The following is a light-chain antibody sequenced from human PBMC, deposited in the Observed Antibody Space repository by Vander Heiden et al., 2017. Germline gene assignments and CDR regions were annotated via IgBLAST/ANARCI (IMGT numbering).Light chain of an antibody. V-gene: IGLV3-19*01. CDR2: GKN. CDR3: NSRDSSGNHYV. Sequence: SSELTQDPAVSVALGQTVRITCQGDSLRSYYASWYQQKQGQAPVLVIYGKNNRPSEIPDRFSGSSSGNTASLTITGAQAEDEADYYCNSRDSSGNHYVFGTGTKVTVL. CDR1: SLRSYY. J-gene: IGLJ1*01.